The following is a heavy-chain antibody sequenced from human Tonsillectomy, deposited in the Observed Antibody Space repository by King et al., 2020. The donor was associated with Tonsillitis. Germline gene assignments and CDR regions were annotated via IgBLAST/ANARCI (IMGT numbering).Heavy chain of an antibody. D-gene: IGHD1-26*01. Sequence: QLVKSGGGVVQPGRSLRLSCAASGFTFSSYAMHWVRQAPGKGLEWVAVISYDGSNKYYADSVKGRFTISRDNSKNTLYLQMNSLRAEDTAVYYCARDRGWELNYFDYWGQGTLVTVSS. CDR3: ARDRGWELNYFDY. V-gene: IGHV3-30*01. CDR2: ISYDGSNK. CDR1: GFTFSSYA. J-gene: IGHJ4*02.